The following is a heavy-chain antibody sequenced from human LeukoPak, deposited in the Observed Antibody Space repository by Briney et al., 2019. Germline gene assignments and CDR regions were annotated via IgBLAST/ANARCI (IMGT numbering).Heavy chain of an antibody. Sequence: PSQTLSLTCTVSGGSISSCSYYWTCIRQPAGKGLEWIGSVFSNGDTYYNSSLKTRVTISSDTSKNQFSLKLSSVTAADTAVYFCARGVYNLAIVFDYWGQGALVTVSS. D-gene: IGHD5-24*01. J-gene: IGHJ4*02. CDR2: VFSNGDT. V-gene: IGHV4-61*02. CDR1: GGSISSCSYY. CDR3: ARGVYNLAIVFDY.